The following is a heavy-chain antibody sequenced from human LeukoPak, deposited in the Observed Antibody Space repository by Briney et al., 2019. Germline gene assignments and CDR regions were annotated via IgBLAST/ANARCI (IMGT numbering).Heavy chain of an antibody. CDR3: ARDLLPRYDSSGYYLGY. CDR1: GFTFSSYW. V-gene: IGHV3-7*01. Sequence: GGSLRLSCAASGFTFSSYWMSWVRQAPGKGLEWVANIKQDGSEKYCVDSVKGRFTISRDNAKNSLYLQMDSLRAEDTAVYYCARDLLPRYDSSGYYLGYWGQGTLVTVSS. CDR2: IKQDGSEK. J-gene: IGHJ4*02. D-gene: IGHD3-22*01.